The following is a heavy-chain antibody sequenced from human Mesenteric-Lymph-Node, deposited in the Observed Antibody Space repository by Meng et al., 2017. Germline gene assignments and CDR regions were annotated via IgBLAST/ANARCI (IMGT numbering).Heavy chain of an antibody. D-gene: IGHD2-8*02. Sequence: SETLSLTCTVSGGSISSGSYYWSWIRQPAGKGLEWIGRIYPSESTNYNPSLQNRVTISLDTSKNQFSLKLTSVTAADTATYYCASEICTGGGCQSTNWGQGTLVTVSS. CDR2: IYPSEST. V-gene: IGHV4-61*02. CDR1: GGSISSGSYY. J-gene: IGHJ4*02. CDR3: ASEICTGGGCQSTN.